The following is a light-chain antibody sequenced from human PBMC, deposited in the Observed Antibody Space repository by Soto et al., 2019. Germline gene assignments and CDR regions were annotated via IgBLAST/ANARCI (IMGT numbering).Light chain of an antibody. CDR1: QSISGY. CDR3: QQYNNWPIT. Sequence: EIVLTQSPVTLSLSPGERATLSCRASQSISGYLAWYQQKPGQAPRLLIYDVSNRATGIPARFAGSGAGTEFTLTISSLQSEDFAVYFCQQYNNWPITFGQGTRLEIK. J-gene: IGKJ5*01. V-gene: IGKV3-11*01. CDR2: DVS.